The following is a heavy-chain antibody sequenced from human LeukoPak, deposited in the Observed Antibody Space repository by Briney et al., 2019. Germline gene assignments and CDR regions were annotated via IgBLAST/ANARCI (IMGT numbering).Heavy chain of an antibody. J-gene: IGHJ1*01. CDR3: ARGDSSSWYLAEYFQH. D-gene: IGHD6-13*01. V-gene: IGHV5-51*01. CDR2: IYPGDSDT. Sequence: GESLKISCKGSGYSFTSYWIGWVRQMPGKGLEWMGIIYPGDSDTRYSPSFQGQVTISADKSISTAYLQWSSLKASDTAMYYCARGDSSSWYLAEYFQHWGQAPWSPSPQ. CDR1: GYSFTSYW.